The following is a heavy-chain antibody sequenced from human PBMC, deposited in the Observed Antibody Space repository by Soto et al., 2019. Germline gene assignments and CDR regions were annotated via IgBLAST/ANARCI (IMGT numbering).Heavy chain of an antibody. J-gene: IGHJ4*02. Sequence: QVRVEQSGTEVKKPGASVKVSCKASGYRFNHHNIHWVRQAPGQGFEWMGMFNPSGGSPDYAQKFQGRFTMARELSTDVFYMILSDLRSDDTAVYYCARDSSEMATNFFVDYWGQGTPVTVSS. D-gene: IGHD5-12*01. V-gene: IGHV1-46*02. CDR1: GYRFNHHN. CDR2: FNPSGGSP. CDR3: ARDSSEMATNFFVDY.